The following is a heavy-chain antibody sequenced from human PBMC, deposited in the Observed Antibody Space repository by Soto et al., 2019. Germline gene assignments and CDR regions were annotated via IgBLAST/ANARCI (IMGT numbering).Heavy chain of an antibody. CDR3: TTDHPYYDFWSGYETHY. CDR1: GFTFSNAW. Sequence: EVQLVESGGGLVKPGGSLRLSCAASGFTFSNAWMSWVRQAPGKGLEWVGRIKSKTDGGTTDYAAPVKGRFTISRDDSKNTLYLQMNSLKTEDTAVYYCTTDHPYYDFWSGYETHYWGQGTLVTVSS. V-gene: IGHV3-15*01. CDR2: IKSKTDGGTT. J-gene: IGHJ4*02. D-gene: IGHD3-3*01.